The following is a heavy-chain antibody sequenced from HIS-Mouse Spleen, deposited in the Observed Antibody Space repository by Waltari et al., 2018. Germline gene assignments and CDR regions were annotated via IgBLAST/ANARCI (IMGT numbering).Heavy chain of an antibody. Sequence: QITLTASGPTLVKPTQTLPLTCTFSGFSLSTSGVGVGCIRQPPGKALEWLALIYWNENKCSNPTLKSKSPIAKDTAKLQVVLTLTKLDPLDTATYYSAHSAAGPHILAGYYNEPAHYFDYWGQGTLVTVSS. V-gene: IGHV2-5*01. CDR3: AHSAAGPHILAGYYNEPAHYFDY. J-gene: IGHJ4*02. CDR1: GFSLSTSGVG. CDR2: IYWNENK. D-gene: IGHD3-9*01.